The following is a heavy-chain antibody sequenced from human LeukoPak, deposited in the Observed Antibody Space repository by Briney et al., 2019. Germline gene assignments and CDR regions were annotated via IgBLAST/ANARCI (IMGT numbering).Heavy chain of an antibody. Sequence: SETLSLTCSVSGGSISGYYWNWIRQPPGKRLEFIGYIYYSGSTNYNPSLKSRVTTSVDTSKNQFSLKLSSVTAADTAVYYCARATYSGSYYYFDYWGQGTLVTVSS. J-gene: IGHJ4*02. CDR1: GGSISGYY. D-gene: IGHD1-26*01. CDR3: ARATYSGSYYYFDY. V-gene: IGHV4-59*01. CDR2: IYYSGST.